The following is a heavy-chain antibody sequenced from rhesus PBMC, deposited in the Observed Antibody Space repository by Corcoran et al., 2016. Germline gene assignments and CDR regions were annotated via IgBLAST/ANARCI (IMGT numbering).Heavy chain of an antibody. CDR2: IEGNNARN. CDR3: ARVLRDRFDV. V-gene: IGHV4-73*01. Sequence: QVKLQQWGEGLVTPSETLSLTCAVYGGSITGYYWSWIRQPPGKGLEWIGNIEGNNARNTNNPSRKNRVTISKDTSNNQFSLKRGSVTAADTAVYYCARVLRDRFDVWGPGVLVTVSS. J-gene: IGHJ5-1*01. CDR1: GGSITGYY.